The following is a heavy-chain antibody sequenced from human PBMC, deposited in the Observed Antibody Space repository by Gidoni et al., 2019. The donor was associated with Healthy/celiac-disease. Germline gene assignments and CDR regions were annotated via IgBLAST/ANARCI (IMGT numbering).Heavy chain of an antibody. CDR3: ARDRPSSTRDYGMDV. D-gene: IGHD2-2*01. J-gene: IGHJ6*02. CDR1: GYTFTSYY. Sequence: QVQLVQSGAEVKKPGASVKVSCKASGYTFTSYYMHWVRQAPGQGLEWMGIINPSGGSTSYAQKFQGRVTMTRDTSTSTVYMELSSLRSEDTAVYYCARDRPSSTRDYGMDVWGQGTTVTVSS. V-gene: IGHV1-46*03. CDR2: INPSGGST.